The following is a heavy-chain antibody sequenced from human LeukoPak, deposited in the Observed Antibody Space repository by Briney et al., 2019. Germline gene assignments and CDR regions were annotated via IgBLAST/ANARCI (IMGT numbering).Heavy chain of an antibody. CDR2: IYPGDSDT. Sequence: GESLKISCKGSGYSFTSYWIGWVRQMPGKGLEWMGIIYPGDSDTRYSPSFQGQVTISADKSISTAYLQWSSLKASGTAMYYCARGFYCSGGSCYLDCWGRGTLVTVSS. V-gene: IGHV5-51*01. CDR3: ARGFYCSGGSCYLDC. CDR1: GYSFTSYW. J-gene: IGHJ4*02. D-gene: IGHD2-15*01.